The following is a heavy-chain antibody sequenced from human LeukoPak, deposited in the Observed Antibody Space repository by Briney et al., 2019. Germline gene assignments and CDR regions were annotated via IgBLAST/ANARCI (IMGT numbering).Heavy chain of an antibody. D-gene: IGHD6-19*01. CDR2: INHSGST. Sequence: SETLSLTCAVYGGFFSGYYWSWIRQPPGKGLEWIGEINHSGSTNYNPSLKSRVTISVDTSKNQFSLKLSSVTAADTAVYYCARDLALAGMGGAHAFDIWGQGTMVIVSS. CDR1: GGFFSGYY. J-gene: IGHJ3*02. V-gene: IGHV4-34*01. CDR3: ARDLALAGMGGAHAFDI.